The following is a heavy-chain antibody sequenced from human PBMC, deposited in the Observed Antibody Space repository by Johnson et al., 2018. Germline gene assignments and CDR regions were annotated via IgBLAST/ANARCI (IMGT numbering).Heavy chain of an antibody. CDR2: ISYDGSNE. D-gene: IGHD1-1*01. Sequence: QVQLVESGGGVVQPGRSLGLSCAASGFTFSSNGMHWARQAPGEGLDWVAVISYDGSNEFSADSVKGRFHISRDNSKHPPFLQMNNLRGEDTAVYYCAKGIGERRRSQYYYYYMDVWGKGTTVTVSS. CDR1: GFTFSSNG. J-gene: IGHJ6*03. V-gene: IGHV3-30*18. CDR3: AKGIGERRRSQYYYYYMDV.